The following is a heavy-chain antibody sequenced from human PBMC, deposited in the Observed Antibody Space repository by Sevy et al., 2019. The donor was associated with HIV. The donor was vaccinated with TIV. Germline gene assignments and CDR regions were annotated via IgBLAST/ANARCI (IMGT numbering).Heavy chain of an antibody. CDR2: IYDTGDT. CDR3: ARGRSNFRY. D-gene: IGHD1-1*01. CDR1: GASMSGYY. Sequence: SETLSLTCTLSGASMSGYYWSWIRQPPGNGLEWIGYIYDTGDTNFNPSLKSRVTISQDTSKTQFSLSLSSVNTADTAVYYCARGRSNFRYSSQRTLVTVSS. V-gene: IGHV4-59*13. J-gene: IGHJ4*02.